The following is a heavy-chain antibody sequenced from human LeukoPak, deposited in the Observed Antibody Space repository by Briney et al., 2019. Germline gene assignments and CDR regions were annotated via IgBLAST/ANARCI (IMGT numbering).Heavy chain of an antibody. CDR3: AGGPAMAPNWFDP. J-gene: IGHJ5*02. D-gene: IGHD5-18*01. CDR1: GGSISSYY. CDR2: IYYSGST. V-gene: IGHV4-59*01. Sequence: SETLSLTCTVSGGSISSYYWSWSRQPPGKGLEWIGYIYYSGSTNYNPSLKSRVTISVDTSKNQFSLKLSSVTAADTAVYYCAGGPAMAPNWFDPWGQGTLVTVSS.